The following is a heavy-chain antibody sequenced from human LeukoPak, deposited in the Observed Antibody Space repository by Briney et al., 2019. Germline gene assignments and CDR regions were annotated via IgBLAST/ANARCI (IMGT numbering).Heavy chain of an antibody. CDR3: ARDGWEKGVDL. V-gene: IGHV4-39*07. D-gene: IGHD6-19*01. J-gene: IGHJ2*01. Sequence: PSETLSLTCTVSGGSISSSSYYWGWIRQPPGKGLEWIGSIYYSGSTYYTPSLKSRLAMSVDTSKNQFSLKLSSVTAADTAVYYCARDGWEKGVDLWGRGTLVTVSS. CDR1: GGSISSSSYY. CDR2: IYYSGST.